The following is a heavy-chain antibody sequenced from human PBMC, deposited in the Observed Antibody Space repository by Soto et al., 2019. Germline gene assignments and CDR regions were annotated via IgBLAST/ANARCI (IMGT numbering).Heavy chain of an antibody. CDR3: ARARGDYDPTVYYYYGMDI. D-gene: IGHD4-17*01. CDR1: GLSISSYY. Sequence: SQTLSLTCTFSGLSISSYYLILLRPPQGKGLEWIGYIYYSGSTNYNPSLKSRVTISVDTSKNQFSLKLSSVTAADTAVYYCARARGDYDPTVYYYYGMDIWGQGTTVTVSS. V-gene: IGHV4-59*01. J-gene: IGHJ6*02. CDR2: IYYSGST.